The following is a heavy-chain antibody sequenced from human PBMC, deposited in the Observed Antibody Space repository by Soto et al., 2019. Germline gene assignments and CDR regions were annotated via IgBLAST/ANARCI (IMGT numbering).Heavy chain of an antibody. CDR1: GGTFSSYA. Sequence: SVKVSCKASGGTFSSYAISWVRQAPGQGLEWMGGIIPIFGTANYAQKFQGRVTITADESTSTAYMELSSLRSEDTAVYYCARAMVCSSTSCYLGRYYYYYGMDVWGQGTTVTVSS. CDR2: IIPIFGTA. D-gene: IGHD2-2*01. J-gene: IGHJ6*02. CDR3: ARAMVCSSTSCYLGRYYYYYGMDV. V-gene: IGHV1-69*13.